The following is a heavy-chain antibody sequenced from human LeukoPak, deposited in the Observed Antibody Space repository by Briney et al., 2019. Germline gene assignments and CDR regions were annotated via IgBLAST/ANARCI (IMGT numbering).Heavy chain of an antibody. CDR2: INPNSGGT. CDR1: GYTFTGYY. J-gene: IGHJ6*03. V-gene: IGHV1-2*06. D-gene: IGHD2-15*01. CDR3: ARGRVVAATFTYYYYMDV. Sequence: ASVKVSCKASGYTFTGYYMHWVRQAPGQGLEWMGRINPNSGGTNYAQKFQGRVTMTRDTSISTAYMELSRLRSDDTAVYYCARGRVVAATFTYYYYMDVWGKGTTVTVSS.